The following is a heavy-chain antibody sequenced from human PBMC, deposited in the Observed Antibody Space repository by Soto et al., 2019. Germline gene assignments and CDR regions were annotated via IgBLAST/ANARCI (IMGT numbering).Heavy chain of an antibody. CDR2: TYYRSKWYN. CDR3: ASVLSGYSSGWDAFDI. CDR1: GDSVSSNSAA. Sequence: SQTLSLTCAISGDSVSSNSAAWNWIRQSPSRGLEWLGRTYYRSKWYNDYAVSVKSRITINPDTSKNQFSLQLNSVTPEDTAVYYCASVLSGYSSGWDAFDIWGQGTMVTVSS. V-gene: IGHV6-1*01. D-gene: IGHD6-19*01. J-gene: IGHJ3*02.